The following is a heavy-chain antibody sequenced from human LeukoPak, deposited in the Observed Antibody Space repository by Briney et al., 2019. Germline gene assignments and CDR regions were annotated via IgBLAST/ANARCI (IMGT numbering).Heavy chain of an antibody. CDR1: GDSISNYY. J-gene: IGHJ4*02. CDR3: ARAGQFISARPISFDY. Sequence: SETLSLTCTVSGDSISNYYWNWIRQPPGKGLEWIGYIYYSGSTNSNPSLKSRVTISVDTSKNQFSLKLSSVTAADTAVYYCARAGQFISARPISFDYWGQGTLVTVSS. D-gene: IGHD6-6*01. CDR2: IYYSGST. V-gene: IGHV4-59*01.